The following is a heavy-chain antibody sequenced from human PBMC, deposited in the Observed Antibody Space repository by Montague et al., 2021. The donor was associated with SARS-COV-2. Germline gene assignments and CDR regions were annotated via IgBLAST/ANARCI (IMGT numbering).Heavy chain of an antibody. V-gene: IGHV4-61*08. D-gene: IGHD6-13*01. J-gene: IGHJ4*02. Sequence: ETLSLTCTVSGGSVSSGGYYWSWIRQPPGKGLEWIGYIYYSGSTNYNPSLKSRVTISLDTSKNQFSLKLTSVTAADTAVYYCARVSLAAAATRSDYWGQGTLVTVSS. CDR2: IYYSGST. CDR3: ARVSLAAAATRSDY. CDR1: GGSVSSGGYY.